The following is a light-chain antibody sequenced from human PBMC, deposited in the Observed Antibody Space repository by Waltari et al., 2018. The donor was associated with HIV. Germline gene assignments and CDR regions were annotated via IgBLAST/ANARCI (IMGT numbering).Light chain of an antibody. CDR2: GSS. Sequence: ALPLTQSPSSFSASTRDRVTITCRASQNIANSFAWYQHKQGSAPRLLIHGSSTLQKGVASRFSGSASGTNFTLTISCLQSEDFATLSCHQYHRYPQTFGQGTRVEMK. CDR3: HQYHRYPQT. J-gene: IGKJ1*01. CDR1: QNIANS. V-gene: IGKV1-8*01.